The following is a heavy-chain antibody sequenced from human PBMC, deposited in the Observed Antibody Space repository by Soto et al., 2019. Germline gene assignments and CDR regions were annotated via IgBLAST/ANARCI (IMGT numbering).Heavy chain of an antibody. CDR1: GGSISNYY. J-gene: IGHJ2*01. CDR3: AREVASPGAWYFDR. Sequence: SETLSLTCNVSGGSISNYYWNWIRRPPGKGLEWIGYIYYRGSTKYNPSLKSRGTISADKSRNQISLKLTSVTAADTAVYYCAREVASPGAWYFDRWGRGTLVTVS. V-gene: IGHV4-59*01. CDR2: IYYRGST. D-gene: IGHD5-12*01.